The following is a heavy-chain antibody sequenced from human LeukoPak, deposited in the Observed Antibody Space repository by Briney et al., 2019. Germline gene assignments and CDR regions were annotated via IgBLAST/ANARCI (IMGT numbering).Heavy chain of an antibody. D-gene: IGHD2-15*01. J-gene: IGHJ3*02. CDR3: AKTGYCSGGSCYSGAFDI. CDR1: GFTFSSYW. CDR2: IKQDESEK. Sequence: GGSLRLSCTASGFTFSSYWMSWVRQAPGKGLEWVANIKQDESEKFYVDSVKGRFTISRDNSKNTLYLQMNSLRAEDTAVYYCAKTGYCSGGSCYSGAFDIWGQGTMVTVSS. V-gene: IGHV3-7*01.